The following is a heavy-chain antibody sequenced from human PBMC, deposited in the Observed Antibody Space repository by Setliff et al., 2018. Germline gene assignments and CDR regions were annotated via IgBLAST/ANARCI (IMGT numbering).Heavy chain of an antibody. CDR3: ARGRLLYVGDSHYFDN. Sequence: NPSETLSLTCTVSGGSINSGVYYWGWIRQPPGKGLEWIGRIYHGGDTYYNASLKSRLTISVDTSKNQFSLKLRSVTATDTAVYYCARGRLLYVGDSHYFDNWGQGTLVTVSS. V-gene: IGHV4-39*01. D-gene: IGHD4-17*01. CDR1: GGSINSGVYY. CDR2: IYHGGDT. J-gene: IGHJ4*02.